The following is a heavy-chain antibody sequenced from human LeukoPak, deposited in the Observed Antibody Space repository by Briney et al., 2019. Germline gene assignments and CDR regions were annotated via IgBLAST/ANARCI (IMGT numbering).Heavy chain of an antibody. J-gene: IGHJ4*02. D-gene: IGHD3-22*01. CDR3: ARETFYDSSGYPSFEF. V-gene: IGHV4-4*07. CDR2: IYTSGST. CDR1: AGSITSFY. Sequence: SETLSLTCSVSAGSITSFYWSWMRQPAGKGLEWIGRIYTSGSTIYNPSLESRVTMSVDTSKNQFSLRLRSVTAADTAVYYCARETFYDSSGYPSFEFWGQGTLVTVSS.